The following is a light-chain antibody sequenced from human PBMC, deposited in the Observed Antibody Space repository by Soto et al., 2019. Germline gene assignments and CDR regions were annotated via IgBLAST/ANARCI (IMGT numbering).Light chain of an antibody. Sequence: DIVMTQSPDSLAVSLGERATMNCKSSQSVLYSSNNKNYLAWYQQRPGKPPKLLIYWASTRESGVPDRFSGSGSGTDFTLTITSLQAEDVAVYYCQQYESTPPTFGQGTKLEIK. CDR1: QSVLYSSNNKNY. CDR3: QQYESTPPT. J-gene: IGKJ2*01. V-gene: IGKV4-1*01. CDR2: WAS.